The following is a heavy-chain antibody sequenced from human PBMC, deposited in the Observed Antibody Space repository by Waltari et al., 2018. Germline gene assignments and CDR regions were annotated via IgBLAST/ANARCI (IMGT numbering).Heavy chain of an antibody. J-gene: IGHJ2*01. V-gene: IGHV4-34*01. D-gene: IGHD6-13*01. CDR3: GSGRRSSWYRTGWYFDL. CDR1: GGSFSGYY. CDR2: INHSGST. Sequence: QVQLQQWGAGLLKPSETLSLTCAVYGGSFSGYYWSWIRQPPGKGLEWVGEINHSGSTNDKPYHKRQVTIAVDTSKDQFTRKLSSVTAAETAVYYCGSGRRSSWYRTGWYFDLWGQGTLVTVSS.